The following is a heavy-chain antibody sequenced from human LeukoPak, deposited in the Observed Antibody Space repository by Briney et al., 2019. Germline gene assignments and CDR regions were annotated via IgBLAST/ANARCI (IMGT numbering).Heavy chain of an antibody. CDR2: IYPGDSDT. CDR3: ARLDGSGSYLSGLDY. CDR1: GYSFTSYW. D-gene: IGHD3-10*01. Sequence: GESLKISCEGSGYSFTSYWIGWVRQMPGKGLEWMGIIYPGDSDTRYSPSFQGQVTISADKSISTAYLQWSSLKASDTAMYYCARLDGSGSYLSGLDYWGQGTLVTVSS. V-gene: IGHV5-51*01. J-gene: IGHJ4*02.